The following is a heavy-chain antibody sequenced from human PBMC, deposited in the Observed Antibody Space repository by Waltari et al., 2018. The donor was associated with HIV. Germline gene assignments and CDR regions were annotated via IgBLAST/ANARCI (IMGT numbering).Heavy chain of an antibody. CDR2: VSGSGDAT. CDR1: GIPFSNFA. D-gene: IGHD1-26*01. Sequence: EVVLLESGGGLVQPGGSLRLSCTASGIPFSNFAMSWVRPAPGKGLEWFSDVSGSGDATYYADSVKGRFIISRDNSKSTLHLQMNSLRAEDTAIYYCAKGRGPTTQIFEFWGRGALMTVSS. V-gene: IGHV3-23*01. CDR3: AKGRGPTTQIFEF. J-gene: IGHJ4*02.